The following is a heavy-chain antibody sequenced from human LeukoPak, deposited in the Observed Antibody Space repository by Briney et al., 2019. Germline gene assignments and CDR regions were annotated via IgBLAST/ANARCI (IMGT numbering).Heavy chain of an antibody. D-gene: IGHD2-21*02. CDR1: GFTFSSYA. CDR2: ISYDGSNK. CDR3: AREFPVYCGGDCYMYYFDY. Sequence: GGSLRLSCAASGFTFSSYAMSWVRQAPGKGLEWVAVISYDGSNKNYADSVKGRFTISRDNSKNTLYLQMNSLRAEDTAVYYCAREFPVYCGGDCYMYYFDYWGQGTLVTVSS. V-gene: IGHV3-30*04. J-gene: IGHJ4*02.